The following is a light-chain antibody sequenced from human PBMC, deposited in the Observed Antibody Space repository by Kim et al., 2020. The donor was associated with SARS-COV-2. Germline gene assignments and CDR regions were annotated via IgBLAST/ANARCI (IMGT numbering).Light chain of an antibody. CDR1: QSVLYSSNNKNY. Sequence: DIVMTQSPDSLAVSLGERATINCKSSQSVLYSSNNKNYLAWYQQKPGQPPKLLIYWASTRESGVPDRFSGSGSGTDFTLTICSLQAEDVAVYYCQQYYSTPYTFGQGTKLEI. J-gene: IGKJ2*01. V-gene: IGKV4-1*01. CDR3: QQYYSTPYT. CDR2: WAS.